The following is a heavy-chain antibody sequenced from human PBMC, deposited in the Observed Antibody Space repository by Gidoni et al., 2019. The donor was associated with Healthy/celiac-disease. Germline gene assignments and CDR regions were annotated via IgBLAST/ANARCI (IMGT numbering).Heavy chain of an antibody. D-gene: IGHD6-19*01. Sequence: QVQLVQSGAEVTTPGSSVKVSCKASGGTFSSYPISWVRQAPGQGLEWMGRIIPILGIANYAQKFQGRVTITADKSTSTAYMELSSLRSEDTAVYYCARDVIAVAGTGGFDYWGQGTLVTVSS. CDR2: IIPILGIA. J-gene: IGHJ4*02. CDR1: GGTFSSYP. V-gene: IGHV1-69*04. CDR3: ARDVIAVAGTGGFDY.